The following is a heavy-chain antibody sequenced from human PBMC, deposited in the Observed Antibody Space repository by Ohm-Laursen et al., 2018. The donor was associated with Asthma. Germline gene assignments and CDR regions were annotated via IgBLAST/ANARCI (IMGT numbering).Heavy chain of an antibody. J-gene: IGHJ4*02. CDR1: GGTLGTSV. CDR3: ARKAGSCITSNCYSLDF. CDR2: INSVFGTS. Sequence: SVKVSCKSLGGTLGTSVIGWVRQAPGQGLEWLGGINSVFGTSTYAQKFHDGFTITADESTSTVYMTLSSLTSEDTAVYYCARKAGSCITSNCYSLDFWGQGTLVTVSS. D-gene: IGHD2-15*01. V-gene: IGHV1-69*13.